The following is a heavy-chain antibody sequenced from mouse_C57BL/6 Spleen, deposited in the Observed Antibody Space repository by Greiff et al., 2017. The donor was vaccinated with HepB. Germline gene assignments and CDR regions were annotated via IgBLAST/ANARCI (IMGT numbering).Heavy chain of an antibody. Sequence: ELQLQQSVAELVRPGASVKLSCTASGFNIKNTYMHWVKQRPEQGLEWIGRIDPANGNTKYDPKFQGKATITADTSSNTAYLQLSSLTSEDTAICYCGRLWCYSSRGSRYFGVLGTGTPGPVSS. CDR1: GFNIKNTY. V-gene: IGHV14-3*01. J-gene: IGHJ1*03. D-gene: IGHD1-1*01. CDR2: IDPANGNT. CDR3: GRLWCYSSRGSRYFGV.